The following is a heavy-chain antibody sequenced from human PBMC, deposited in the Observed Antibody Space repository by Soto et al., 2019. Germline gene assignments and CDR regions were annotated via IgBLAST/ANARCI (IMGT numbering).Heavy chain of an antibody. J-gene: IGHJ5*02. CDR1: GGTFSSYA. V-gene: IGHV1-69*12. CDR3: ARVWDDSSEKELFDP. Sequence: QVQLVQSGAEVKKPGSSVKVSCKASGGTFSSYAISWVRQAPGQGLEWMGGIIPIFGTANYAQKCQGRVTITADESTRTASMELRSLRSEDTAVYYGARVWDDSSEKELFDPWGQGTLVTVSS. D-gene: IGHD3-22*01. CDR2: IIPIFGTA.